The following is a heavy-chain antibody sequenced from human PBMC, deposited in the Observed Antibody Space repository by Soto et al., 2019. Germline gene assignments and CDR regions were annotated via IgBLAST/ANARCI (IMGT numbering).Heavy chain of an antibody. V-gene: IGHV4-31*03. Sequence: LSLTCSVSGGSITSGGYYWNWIRQHPGKGLEWIGYIYYGGITYYNPSLKSRITISVDTSKNQFSLKLSSATAADTAMYYCARGICFRGIIGLNWFYPWGQGTLVTVSS. D-gene: IGHD3-16*02. CDR2: IYYGGIT. J-gene: IGHJ5*02. CDR1: GGSITSGGYY. CDR3: ARGICFRGIIGLNWFYP.